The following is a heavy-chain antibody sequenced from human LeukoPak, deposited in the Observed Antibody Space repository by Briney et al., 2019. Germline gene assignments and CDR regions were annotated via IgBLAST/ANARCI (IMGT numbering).Heavy chain of an antibody. Sequence: SQTLSLTCTVSGGSITSGEHYCSWIRQPPGKGLEWIGEINHSGSTNYNPSLKSRVTISVDTSKNQFSLKLSSVTAADTAVYYCARLGSVIFGVVIINRAGYFDYWGRGTLVTVSS. CDR3: ARLGSVIFGVVIINRAGYFDY. V-gene: IGHV4-30-4*01. D-gene: IGHD3-3*01. J-gene: IGHJ4*02. CDR1: GGSITSGEHY. CDR2: INHSGST.